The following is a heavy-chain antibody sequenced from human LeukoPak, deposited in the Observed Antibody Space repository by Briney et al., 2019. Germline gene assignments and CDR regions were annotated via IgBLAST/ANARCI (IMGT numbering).Heavy chain of an antibody. J-gene: IGHJ4*02. CDR1: GFTFSIYT. Sequence: PGGSLRLSCAASGFTFSIYTMSWVRQAPGKGREWVSTITTSDGNTYYADSVKGRFTVSRDNTKNTLFLLMNSVRAEDTAVYYCAKDGGLWVSAHWGDSWGRGTLVTVSS. CDR2: ITTSDGNT. V-gene: IGHV3-23*01. CDR3: AKDGGLWVSAHWGDS. D-gene: IGHD7-27*01.